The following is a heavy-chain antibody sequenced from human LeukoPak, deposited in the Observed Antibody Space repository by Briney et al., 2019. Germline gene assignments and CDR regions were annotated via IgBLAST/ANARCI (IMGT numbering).Heavy chain of an antibody. J-gene: IGHJ1*01. V-gene: IGHV4-38-2*02. CDR1: GSSMSSDYY. Sequence: SETLSLTCTVSGSSMSSDYYWGWIRQPPGKGLEWIGSISDSGSAYYNPSLKGRVVISVDPSKKQFSLKVTSVTAADTAVYYCAHYGVVLATHGPPSLFLYWRQGTLVTVPS. CDR3: AHYGVVLATHGPPSLFLY. CDR2: ISDSGSA. D-gene: IGHD4-17*01.